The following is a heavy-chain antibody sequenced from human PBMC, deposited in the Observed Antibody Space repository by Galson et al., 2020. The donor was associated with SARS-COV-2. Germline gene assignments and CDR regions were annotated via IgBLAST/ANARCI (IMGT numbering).Heavy chain of an antibody. Sequence: GESLKIPCAASGFTFSSYGMHWVRQAPGKGLEWVAVIWYDGSNKYYADSVKSRFTISRDNSKNTLYLQMNSLRAEDTAVYYCARDLMSSSWYGFDYWGQGTLVTVSS. CDR1: GFTFSSYG. CDR3: ARDLMSSSWYGFDY. V-gene: IGHV3-33*01. CDR2: IWYDGSNK. D-gene: IGHD6-13*01. J-gene: IGHJ4*02.